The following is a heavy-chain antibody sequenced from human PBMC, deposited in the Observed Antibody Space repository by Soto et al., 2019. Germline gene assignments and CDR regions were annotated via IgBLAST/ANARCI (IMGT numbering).Heavy chain of an antibody. CDR2: IYYTGTT. CDR1: GDSISSSSYY. V-gene: IGHV4-39*02. CDR3: ARTRGGPGYFDY. J-gene: IGHJ4*02. Sequence: QLQLQESGPGLVKPSETLSLTCTVSGDSISSSSYYWGWIRQPPGKGLEWIGTIYYTGTTYYNLSLKSRVTISVDTSKNNVSLKMSSVTAADTAVYHCARTRGGPGYFDYWGQGNLVTVSS. D-gene: IGHD2-2*01.